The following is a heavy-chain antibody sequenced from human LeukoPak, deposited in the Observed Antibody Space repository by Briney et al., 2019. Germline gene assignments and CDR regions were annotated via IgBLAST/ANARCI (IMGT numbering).Heavy chain of an antibody. CDR3: ARDSSSGWHPVDY. CDR1: GCSISSYY. CDR2: IYYSGST. Sequence: SETLSLTCTVSGCSISSYYWSWIRQPPGKGLEWIGYIYYSGSTNYNPSLKSRVTISVDTSKNQFSLKLSSVPAADTAVYYCARDSSSGWHPVDYWGQGTLVTVSS. V-gene: IGHV4-59*01. J-gene: IGHJ4*02. D-gene: IGHD6-19*01.